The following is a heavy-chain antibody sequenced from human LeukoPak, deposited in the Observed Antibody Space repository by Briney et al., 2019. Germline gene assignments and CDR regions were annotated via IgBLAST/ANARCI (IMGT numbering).Heavy chain of an antibody. D-gene: IGHD2-2*01. CDR2: IWYDGSKE. CDR1: GFIFSDYG. J-gene: IGHJ4*02. V-gene: IGHV3-33*01. CDR3: ARDECSTTSCYDY. Sequence: SGGSLRLSCATSGFIFSDYGMHWVRQAPGRGLEWVAVIWYDGSKEYYADSVKGRFTISRDSSKSTVYLQMNSLRAEDTAVYYCARDECSTTSCYDYWGQGTLVTVSS.